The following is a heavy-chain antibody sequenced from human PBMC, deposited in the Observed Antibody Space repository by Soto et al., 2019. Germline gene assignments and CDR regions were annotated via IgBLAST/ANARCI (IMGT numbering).Heavy chain of an antibody. J-gene: IGHJ4*01. CDR3: AMQRSGVVY. V-gene: IGHV1-2*04. CDR2: INPNNGGT. Sequence: QVHLVQSGAEVKKPGASVRVSCTASGYSFTANSMHWVRQAPGAGLEWMGWINPNNGGTNYARKFQGWVTMTRETSISTAYMDLTRMKPADTAVYYCAMQRSGVVYWGHGTPVTVSS. CDR1: GYSFTANS. D-gene: IGHD6-25*01.